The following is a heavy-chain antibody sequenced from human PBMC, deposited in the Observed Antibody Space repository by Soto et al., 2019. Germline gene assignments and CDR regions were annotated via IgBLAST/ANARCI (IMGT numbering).Heavy chain of an antibody. CDR2: ISAYNGNT. D-gene: IGHD6-13*01. Sequence: QVQLVQSGAEVKKPGASVKVSCKASGYTFTSYGISWVRQAPGQGLEWMGWISAYNGNTNYAQKLQGRVTMTTDTSTSTADMEPRSLRSDDTAVYYCAKEWHPIARYGMDVWGQGTTVTVSS. J-gene: IGHJ6*02. CDR3: AKEWHPIARYGMDV. V-gene: IGHV1-18*01. CDR1: GYTFTSYG.